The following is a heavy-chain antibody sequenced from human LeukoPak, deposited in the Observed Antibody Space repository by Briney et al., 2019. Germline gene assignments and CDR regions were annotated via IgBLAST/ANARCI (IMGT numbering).Heavy chain of an antibody. D-gene: IGHD5-12*01. J-gene: IGHJ2*01. CDR1: GGTFSSYT. CDR3: AREGGWWLRHDRVWYFDL. CDR2: IIPILGIA. V-gene: IGHV1-69*04. Sequence: GASVKVSCKASGGTFSSYTISWVRQAPGQGLEWMGRIIPILGIANYAQKFQGRVTITADKSTSTAYMELSSLRSEDTAVYYCAREGGWWLRHDRVWYFDLWGRGTLVTVSS.